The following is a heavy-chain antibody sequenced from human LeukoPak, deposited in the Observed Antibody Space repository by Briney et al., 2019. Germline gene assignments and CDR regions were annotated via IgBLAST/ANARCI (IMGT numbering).Heavy chain of an antibody. V-gene: IGHV3-30*04. CDR1: GFSFTSYE. Sequence: PGGFLRLSCAASGFSFTSYEMHWVRQAPGKGLEWVAVISYDAKSKNYADSVKGRFTISRDNFMNMLYLQMNSLRVEDTAVYYCARASFTYGDYGDNWFDPWGQGTLVTVSS. J-gene: IGHJ5*02. D-gene: IGHD4-17*01. CDR3: ARASFTYGDYGDNWFDP. CDR2: ISYDAKSK.